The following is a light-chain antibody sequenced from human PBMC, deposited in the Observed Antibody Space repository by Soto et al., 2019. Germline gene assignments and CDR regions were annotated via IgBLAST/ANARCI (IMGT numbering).Light chain of an antibody. J-gene: IGKJ4*01. V-gene: IGKV1-6*01. CDR1: QGSGND. CDR2: AAS. Sequence: AIQMTQSPSSLSASVGDRVTITCRASQGSGNDLGWYQQKPGKAPKLLIYAASSLQSGVPSKFSGSGSGTDFTLTISSLQPEDSATYYCLQDSTYPLTFGGGTKVEVK. CDR3: LQDSTYPLT.